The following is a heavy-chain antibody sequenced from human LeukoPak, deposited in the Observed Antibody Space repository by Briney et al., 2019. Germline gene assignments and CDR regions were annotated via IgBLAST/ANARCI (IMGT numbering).Heavy chain of an antibody. CDR3: AAPSDSSSWYYFDY. V-gene: IGHV3-23*01. CDR1: GFTFSSYA. Sequence: GGSLRLSCAASGFTFSSYAMSWVRQAPGKGLEWVAAISGSGGSTYYADSVKGRFTISRDNSKNTLYLQMNSLRAEDTAVYYCAAPSDSSSWYYFDYWGQGTLVTVSS. J-gene: IGHJ4*02. CDR2: ISGSGGST. D-gene: IGHD6-13*01.